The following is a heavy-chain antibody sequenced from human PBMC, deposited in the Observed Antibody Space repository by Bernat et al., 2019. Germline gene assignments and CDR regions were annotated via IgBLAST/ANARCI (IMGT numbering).Heavy chain of an antibody. D-gene: IGHD6-13*01. CDR1: AGSISSNNYF. CDR2: VYFSGST. CDR3: ARRLPGGAAAEVSWFDP. V-gene: IGHV4-39*01. J-gene: IGHJ5*02. Sequence: QVQLQESGPGLVKPSETLSLTCTVSAGSISSNNYFWGWIREPPGKGLEWIGSVYFSGSTYYNPSLKGRVTISVDTSKNQFSLKLSSVTAADTAVYYCARRLPGGAAAEVSWFDPWGQGTLVTVSS.